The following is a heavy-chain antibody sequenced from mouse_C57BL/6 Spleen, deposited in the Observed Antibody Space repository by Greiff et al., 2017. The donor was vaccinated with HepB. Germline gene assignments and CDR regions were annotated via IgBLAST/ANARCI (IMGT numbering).Heavy chain of an antibody. CDR1: GYAFSSYW. CDR3: ARMVTTWGLDY. CDR2: IYPGDGDT. J-gene: IGHJ2*01. Sequence: QVQLQQSGAELVKPGASVKISCKASGYAFSSYWMNWVKQRPGKGLEWIGQIYPGDGDTNYNGKFKGKATLTADKSSSTAYMQLSSLTSEDSAVYFCARMVTTWGLDYWGQGTTLTVSS. D-gene: IGHD2-2*01. V-gene: IGHV1-80*01.